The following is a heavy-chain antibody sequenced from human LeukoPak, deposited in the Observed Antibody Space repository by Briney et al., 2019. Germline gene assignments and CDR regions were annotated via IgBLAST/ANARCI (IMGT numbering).Heavy chain of an antibody. J-gene: IGHJ5*02. V-gene: IGHV3-23*01. Sequence: PEGSLRLSCAASGFTFSTFAMTWVRQAPGKGLEWASSITGTHYTTYNTDSVKGRFTISRDNSKNTLYLQMNSLRADDTAVYYCTKDPNGDYVGAFDPWGQGTLVTVSS. CDR1: GFTFSTFA. CDR3: TKDPNGDYVGAFDP. D-gene: IGHD4-17*01. CDR2: ITGTHYTT.